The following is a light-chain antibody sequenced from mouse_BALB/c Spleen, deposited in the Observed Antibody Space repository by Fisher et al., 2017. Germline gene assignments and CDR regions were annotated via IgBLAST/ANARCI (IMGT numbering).Light chain of an antibody. CDR1: ESVDNYGISF. CDR3: WQGTHFPRT. V-gene: IGKV3-2*01. J-gene: IGKJ1*01. Sequence: DIVLTQSPASLAVSLGQRATISCRASESVDNYGISFMNWFQQKPGQPPKLLIYAASNQGSGVPDRFTGSGSGTDFTLKISRVEAEDLGVYYCWQGTHFPRTFGGGTKLEIK. CDR2: AAS.